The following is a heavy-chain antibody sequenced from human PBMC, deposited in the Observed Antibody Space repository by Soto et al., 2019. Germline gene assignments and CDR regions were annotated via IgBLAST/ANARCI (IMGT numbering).Heavy chain of an antibody. D-gene: IGHD2-2*01. CDR3: ARGRIVVVPAATNDCWFDH. CDR1: GGTFSSYA. Sequence: SVKVSCKASGGTFSSYAISWVRQAPGQGLEWMGGIIPIFGTANYAQKFQGRVTITADESTSTAYMELSSLRSEDTAVYYCARGRIVVVPAATNDCWFDHWGQGTLVTVSS. J-gene: IGHJ5*02. V-gene: IGHV1-69*13. CDR2: IIPIFGTA.